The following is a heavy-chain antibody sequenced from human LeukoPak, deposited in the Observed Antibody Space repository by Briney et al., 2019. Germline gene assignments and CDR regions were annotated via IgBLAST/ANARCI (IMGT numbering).Heavy chain of an antibody. CDR1: GFTFNAYS. J-gene: IGHJ5*02. CDR3: MRGATDTTRWFDP. V-gene: IGHV3-21*01. Sequence: KPGGSLRLSCAASGFTFNAYSMGWVRQAPGKGLEWVSIISRASESIFYADSVKGRFTISRDNAKNSLYLQMNGLRAEDTAAYYCMRGATDTTRWFDPWGQGTLVTVSS. CDR2: ISRASESI. D-gene: IGHD1-7*01.